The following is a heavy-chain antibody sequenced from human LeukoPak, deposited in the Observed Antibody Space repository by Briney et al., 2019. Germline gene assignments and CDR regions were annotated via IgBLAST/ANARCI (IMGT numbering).Heavy chain of an antibody. CDR3: ARDRVGAIFF. V-gene: IGHV1-58*01. CDR1: GFTFTSSA. D-gene: IGHD1-26*01. CDR2: IVVGSGNT. Sequence: GTSVKVSCKASGFTFTSSAVQWVRQARGQRLEWIGWIVVGSGNTNYAQKFQERVTITRDMSTSTAYMELRSLRSDDTAVYYCARDRVGAIFFWGQGTLVTVSS. J-gene: IGHJ4*02.